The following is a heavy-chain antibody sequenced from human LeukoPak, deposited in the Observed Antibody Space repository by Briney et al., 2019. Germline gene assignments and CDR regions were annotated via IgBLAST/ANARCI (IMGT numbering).Heavy chain of an antibody. V-gene: IGHV3-30*18. CDR2: ISYDGSNK. Sequence: PGGSLRLSCAASGFTFSSYGMHWVRQAPGKGLEWVAVISYDGSNKYYADSVKGRFTISRDNSKNTLYLQMNSLRAEDTAVYYCAKDGLEKWLRFLFDYWGQGTLVTVSS. CDR3: AKDGLEKWLRFLFDY. J-gene: IGHJ4*02. CDR1: GFTFSSYG. D-gene: IGHD5-12*01.